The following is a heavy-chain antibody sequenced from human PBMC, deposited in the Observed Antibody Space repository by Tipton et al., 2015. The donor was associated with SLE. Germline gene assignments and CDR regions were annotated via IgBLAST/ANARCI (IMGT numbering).Heavy chain of an antibody. D-gene: IGHD4-23*01. CDR1: GGSVSSNPHY. J-gene: IGHJ6*02. CDR3: AKIVSSYGGPGTV. V-gene: IGHV4-61*01. Sequence: TLSLTCTVSGGSVSSNPHYWSWIRQPPGKGLEWIGDIHYTVSTNYNPSLNSRVTISVDTSKHQVSLKVSSVTAADTAVYYCAKIVSSYGGPGTVWGQGTTVTVSS. CDR2: IHYTVST.